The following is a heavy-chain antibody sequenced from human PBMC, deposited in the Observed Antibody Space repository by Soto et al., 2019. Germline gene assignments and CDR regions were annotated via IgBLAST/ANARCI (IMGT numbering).Heavy chain of an antibody. CDR2: ISAYNGNT. J-gene: IGHJ4*02. Sequence: QVQLVQSGAEVKKPGASVKVSCKASGYTFTSYGISWVRQAPGQGLEWMGWISAYNGNTNYAQQLQGRVNMTTDTSTSTAYMELRSLRSDDTAVYYCARAWYTIFGVVIKPVDYGGQGTLVTVSS. V-gene: IGHV1-18*01. CDR1: GYTFTSYG. CDR3: ARAWYTIFGVVIKPVDY. D-gene: IGHD3-3*01.